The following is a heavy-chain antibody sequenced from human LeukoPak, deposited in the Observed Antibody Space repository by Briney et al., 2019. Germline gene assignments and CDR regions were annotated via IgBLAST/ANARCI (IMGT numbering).Heavy chain of an antibody. J-gene: IGHJ4*02. CDR3: ARSDIVVVPAATYFDY. Sequence: ASVKVSCKASGYTFTGYYMHWVRQAPGQGLEWMGWINPNSGGTNYAQKFQGRVTMTRDTSISTAYMELSRLRSDDTAVHYCARSDIVVVPAATYFDYWGQGTLVTVSS. CDR1: GYTFTGYY. CDR2: INPNSGGT. V-gene: IGHV1-2*02. D-gene: IGHD2-2*01.